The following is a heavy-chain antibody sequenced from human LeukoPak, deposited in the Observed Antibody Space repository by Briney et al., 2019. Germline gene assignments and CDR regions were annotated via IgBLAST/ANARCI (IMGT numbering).Heavy chain of an antibody. D-gene: IGHD3-3*01. J-gene: IGHJ3*02. V-gene: IGHV4-39*01. CDR2: VFYGGST. CDR3: ARPYYDFWSGYYFEGAFDI. CDR1: GGSISSSTYY. Sequence: PSETLSLTCTVSGGSISSSTYYWGWIRQPPGKGLEWIGSVFYGGSTYYNPSLRSRVTISVDTSKNQFSLKLSSVTAADTAVYYCARPYYDFWSGYYFEGAFDIWGQGTMVTVSS.